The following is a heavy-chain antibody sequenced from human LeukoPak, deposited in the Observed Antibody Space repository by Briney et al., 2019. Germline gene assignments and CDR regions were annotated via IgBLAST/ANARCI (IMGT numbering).Heavy chain of an antibody. CDR3: ARDILPSGSRAFDI. J-gene: IGHJ3*02. CDR2: ISSDGSIK. CDR1: GFTLSDYG. V-gene: IGHV3-33*01. D-gene: IGHD3-10*01. Sequence: GGSLRLSCAVSGFTLSDYGIHWVRQAPGKGLEWVTIISSDGSIKYADSVKGRFTVSRDSSKNTVYLQMNSLRAEDTAVYYCARDILPSGSRAFDIWGQGTMVTVSS.